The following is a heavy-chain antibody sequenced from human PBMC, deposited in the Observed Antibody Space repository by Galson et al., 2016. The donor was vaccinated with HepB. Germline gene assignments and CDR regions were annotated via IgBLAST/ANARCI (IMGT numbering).Heavy chain of an antibody. CDR2: TYFRSRWYK. CDR1: GDSVSRNSAA. CDR3: ARGTGSGIAFDY. J-gene: IGHJ4*02. V-gene: IGHV6-1*01. Sequence: CAISGDSVSRNSAAWFWIRQSPSRGLEWLGRTYFRSRWYKDYAVSVKSRMTITPDTSKNQFSLQLNSVTPEDTAVYYCARGTGSGIAFDYWGQGILVTVSS. D-gene: IGHD5-12*01.